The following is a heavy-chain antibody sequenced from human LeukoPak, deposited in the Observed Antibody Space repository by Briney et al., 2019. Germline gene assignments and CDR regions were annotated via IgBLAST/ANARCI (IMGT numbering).Heavy chain of an antibody. CDR2: ISAYNGNT. V-gene: IGHV1-18*01. CDR1: GYTFTSYG. Sequence: GASVKVSCTPSGYTFTSYGISGVRQAPGQGLEWMGWISAYNGNTNYAQNLQGRVTMTTDTSTSTAYMELRSLRSDDTAVYYCARQVTTSPYDYWGQGTLVTVSS. D-gene: IGHD4-17*01. J-gene: IGHJ4*02. CDR3: ARQVTTSPYDY.